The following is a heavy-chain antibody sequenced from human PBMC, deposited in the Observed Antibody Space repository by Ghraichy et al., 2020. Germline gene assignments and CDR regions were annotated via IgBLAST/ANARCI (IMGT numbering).Heavy chain of an antibody. V-gene: IGHV3-53*01. CDR1: GFTVSSNY. D-gene: IGHD3-10*01. CDR2: IYSGGTT. CDR3: ARFGGSASYFDF. Sequence: GGSLRLSCVASGFTVSSNYMSWVRQAPGKGLEWVSVIYSGGTTYYADSVKGRFTISRDNSKNTLLLQMNSLRAEDTAVYYCARFGGSASYFDFWGQGTLVTVSS. J-gene: IGHJ4*02.